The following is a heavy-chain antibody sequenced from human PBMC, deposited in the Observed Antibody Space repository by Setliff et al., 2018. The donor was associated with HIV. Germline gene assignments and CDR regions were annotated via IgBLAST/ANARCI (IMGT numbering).Heavy chain of an antibody. D-gene: IGHD2-15*01. CDR2: IKQDGSEK. V-gene: IGHV3-7*01. J-gene: IGHJ3*02. CDR1: GFTFSSYW. CDR3: ARSETSYCGGGSCPPGAFDI. Sequence: PGGSLRLSCAASGFTFSSYWMSWVRQAPGKGLEWVANIKQDGSEKYYVDSVKGRFTISRDNAKNSLYLQMNSLRAEDTAVYYCARSETSYCGGGSCPPGAFDIWGQGTMVTVS.